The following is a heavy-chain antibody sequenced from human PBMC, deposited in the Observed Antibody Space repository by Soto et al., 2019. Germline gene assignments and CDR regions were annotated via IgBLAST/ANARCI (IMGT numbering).Heavy chain of an antibody. D-gene: IGHD6-19*01. J-gene: IGHJ4*02. V-gene: IGHV4-31*03. Sequence: QVQLQESGPELVKSSQTLSLTCTVSNGSISTNGHYWTWIRQRPGKGLEWIAYIYYTGNSYYNPSLKSRLTISIDTTKNQVSLTLRSVTAADTAVYYCAREQWGFDSWGQGTLVTVSS. CDR3: AREQWGFDS. CDR2: IYYTGNS. CDR1: NGSISTNGHY.